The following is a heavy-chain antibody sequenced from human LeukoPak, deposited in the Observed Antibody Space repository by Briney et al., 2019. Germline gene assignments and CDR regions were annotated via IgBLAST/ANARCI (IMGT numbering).Heavy chain of an antibody. J-gene: IGHJ6*04. D-gene: IGHD3-10*02. CDR1: GFTFDDYG. Sequence: GGSLRLSCAASGFTFDDYGLSWVRQVPGKGLEWVSGLNWNGASTGYADSVKGRFTISRDNAKNSLYLQMNSLRAEGTAVYYCAELGITMIGGVWGKGTTVTISS. CDR3: AELGITMIGGV. CDR2: LNWNGAST. V-gene: IGHV3-20*04.